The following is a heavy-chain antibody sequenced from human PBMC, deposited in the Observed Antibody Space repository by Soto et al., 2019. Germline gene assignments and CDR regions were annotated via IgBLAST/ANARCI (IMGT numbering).Heavy chain of an antibody. J-gene: IGHJ5*02. V-gene: IGHV4-31*03. CDR2: IYYSGST. Sequence: SETLSLTCTVSGGSISSGGYYWSWIRQHPGKGLEWIGYIYYSGSTYYNPSLKSRVTISVDTSKNQFSLKLSSVTAADTAVYYCARGNYDFWSGYVNWFDPWGQGTLVTVSS. D-gene: IGHD3-3*01. CDR1: GGSISSGGYY. CDR3: ARGNYDFWSGYVNWFDP.